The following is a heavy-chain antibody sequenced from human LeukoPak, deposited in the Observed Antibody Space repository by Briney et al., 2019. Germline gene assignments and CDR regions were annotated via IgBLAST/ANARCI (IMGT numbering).Heavy chain of an antibody. CDR3: APGYCSGGSCLPDY. Sequence: GGSLRLSCAASGFTFSSYGTHWVRQAPGKGLEWVAVISYDGSNKYYADSMKGRFTISRDNSKNTLYLQMNSLRAEDTAVYYCAPGYCSGGSCLPDYWGQGTLVTVSS. CDR1: GFTFSSYG. CDR2: ISYDGSNK. V-gene: IGHV3-30*03. D-gene: IGHD2-15*01. J-gene: IGHJ4*02.